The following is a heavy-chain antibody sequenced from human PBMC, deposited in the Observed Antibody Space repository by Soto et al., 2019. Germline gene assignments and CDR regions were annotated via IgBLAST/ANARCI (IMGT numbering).Heavy chain of an antibody. D-gene: IGHD2-2*01. Sequence: GASVKVSCKASGYTFTSYGISWVRQAPGQGLEWMGWISAYNGNTNYAQKLQGRVTVTTDTSTSTAYMELRSLRSDDTAVYYCARDGHFIVVVPAARSHSYDYGIDVWGQGTTFTVSS. V-gene: IGHV1-18*01. CDR3: ARDGHFIVVVPAARSHSYDYGIDV. CDR2: ISAYNGNT. CDR1: GYTFTSYG. J-gene: IGHJ6*02.